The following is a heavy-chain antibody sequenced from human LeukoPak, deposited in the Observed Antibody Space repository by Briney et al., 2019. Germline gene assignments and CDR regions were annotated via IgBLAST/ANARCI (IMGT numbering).Heavy chain of an antibody. CDR3: VRRFDY. CDR2: ISSSGTTI. Sequence: GGSLRLSCAASGFTFSSHEMNWVRQAPGKGLEWVSYISSSGTTIDYADSVKGRVTISRDNAKNSLYLQMNSLRADDTAVYYCVRRFDYWGQGTLVTVSS. V-gene: IGHV3-48*03. J-gene: IGHJ4*02. CDR1: GFTFSSHE.